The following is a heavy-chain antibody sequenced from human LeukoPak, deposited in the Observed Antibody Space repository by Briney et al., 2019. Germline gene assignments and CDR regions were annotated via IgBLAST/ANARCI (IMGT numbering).Heavy chain of an antibody. D-gene: IGHD3-10*01. Sequence: PSETLSLTCAVYGGSFSGYYWSWIRQLPGKGLEWIGEINHSGSTNYNPSLKSRVTISVDTSKNQFSLKLSSVTAADTAVYYCARRGRGPGPSFDYWGQGTLVTVSS. CDR1: GGSFSGYY. V-gene: IGHV4-34*01. J-gene: IGHJ4*02. CDR2: INHSGST. CDR3: ARRGRGPGPSFDY.